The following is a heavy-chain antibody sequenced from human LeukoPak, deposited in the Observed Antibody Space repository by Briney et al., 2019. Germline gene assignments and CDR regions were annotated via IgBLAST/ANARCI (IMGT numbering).Heavy chain of an antibody. Sequence: GGSLRLSCAASGFTFSTYWRNWVRQAPGKGLEWVANIRQDGSEKYYVDSVKGRFTLSRDSAKNSLYLHMNSLRAEDTAVYYCARAEWSNWYFDLWGRGNGVTVTS. D-gene: IGHD3-3*01. CDR1: GFTFSTYW. J-gene: IGHJ2*01. CDR3: ARAEWSNWYFDL. V-gene: IGHV3-7*03. CDR2: IRQDGSEK.